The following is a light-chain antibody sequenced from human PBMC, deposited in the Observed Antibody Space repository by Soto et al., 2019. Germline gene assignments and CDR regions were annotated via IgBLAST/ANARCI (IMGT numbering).Light chain of an antibody. V-gene: IGKV3-20*01. CDR1: QSINSN. Sequence: EIVMTQAPATLSVSPGERATLSCRASQSINSNLAWYLQRPGQAPRLLIYGASSRATGIPDRFSGSGSGTDFTLTISRLEPEDFAVYYCQQYGSSPRTFGQGTKVEFK. CDR2: GAS. CDR3: QQYGSSPRT. J-gene: IGKJ1*01.